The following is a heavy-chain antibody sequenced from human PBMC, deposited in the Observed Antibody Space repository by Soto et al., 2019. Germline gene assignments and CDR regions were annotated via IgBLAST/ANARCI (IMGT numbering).Heavy chain of an antibody. J-gene: IGHJ4*02. CDR1: GGSISSYY. Sequence: SETLSLTCTVSGGSISSYYWSWIRQPPGKGLEWIGYIYYSGSTNYNPSLKSRVTISVDTSKNQFSLKLSSVTAADTVVYYCARHGSGYYDSSGYYYVWGQGTLVTVSS. CDR3: ARHGSGYYDSSGYYYV. V-gene: IGHV4-59*08. CDR2: IYYSGST. D-gene: IGHD3-22*01.